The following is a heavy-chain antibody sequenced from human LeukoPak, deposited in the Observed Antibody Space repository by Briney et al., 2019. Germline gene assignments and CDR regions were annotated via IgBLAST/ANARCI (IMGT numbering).Heavy chain of an antibody. V-gene: IGHV3-21*01. J-gene: IGHJ4*02. CDR2: ISSSSSYI. CDR1: GFTFSSYS. CDR3: ARATLYDSSGYHS. Sequence: GGSLRLSCAASGFTFSSYSMNWVRQAPGKGLEWVSSISSSSSYIYYADSVKGRFTTSRDNAKNSLYLQMNSLRAEDTAVYYCARATLYDSSGYHSWGQGTLVTVSS. D-gene: IGHD3-22*01.